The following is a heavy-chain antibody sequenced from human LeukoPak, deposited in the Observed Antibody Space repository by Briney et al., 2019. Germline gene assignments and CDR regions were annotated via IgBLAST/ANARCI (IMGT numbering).Heavy chain of an antibody. J-gene: IGHJ6*02. D-gene: IGHD2-2*01. CDR2: IGITGNT. CDR1: GFTFSSYS. V-gene: IGHV3-23*01. CDR3: ARQTGYCSRDSCYFDV. Sequence: GGSLRLSCVASGFTFSSYSMNWVRQTPEKGLEWVSAIGITGNTYYADSVKGRFTISRDNSKNTLYLQMNSLRAEDTAVYYCARQTGYCSRDSCYFDVWGQGTTVTVSS.